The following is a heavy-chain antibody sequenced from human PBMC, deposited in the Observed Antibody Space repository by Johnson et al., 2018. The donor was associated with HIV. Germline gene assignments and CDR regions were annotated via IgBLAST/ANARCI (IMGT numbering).Heavy chain of an antibody. Sequence: MLLVESGGGLVQPGGSLRLSCAASGFTVSSNYMSWVRQAPGKGLEWVSVLYSGGSTYYADSVKGRFPISRDNSKNTLYLQMNSLRAEDTAVYYCARSQIDAFDIWGQWTMVTVSS. CDR1: GFTVSSNY. CDR3: ARSQIDAFDI. J-gene: IGHJ3*02. CDR2: LYSGGST. V-gene: IGHV3-66*01.